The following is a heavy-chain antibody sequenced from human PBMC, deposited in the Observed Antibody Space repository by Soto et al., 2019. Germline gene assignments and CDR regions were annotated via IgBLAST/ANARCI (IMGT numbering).Heavy chain of an antibody. Sequence: GGSLRLSCAASGFTVSSNYISWVRQAPGKGLEWVSVIYSGGSTYYADSVKCRFTISRDTSKNTLYLQMNSLRAEDTAVYYCARALNWGGMDVWGQGTTVTVSS. J-gene: IGHJ6*02. V-gene: IGHV3-53*01. CDR2: IYSGGST. CDR3: ARALNWGGMDV. D-gene: IGHD7-27*01. CDR1: GFTVSSNY.